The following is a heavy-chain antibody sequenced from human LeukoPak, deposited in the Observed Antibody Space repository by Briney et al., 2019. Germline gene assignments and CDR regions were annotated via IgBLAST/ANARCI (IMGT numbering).Heavy chain of an antibody. J-gene: IGHJ4*02. V-gene: IGHV4-39*01. CDR2: IYYSGST. D-gene: IGHD3-10*01. Sequence: SETLSLTCTVSGGSISSSSYYWGWIRQPPGKGLEWIGSIYYSGSTYYNPSLKSRVTISVDTSKNQFSLKLSSVTAADTAVYYCARLWFGEFRPFDYWGQGTLVTVSS. CDR3: ARLWFGEFRPFDY. CDR1: GGSISSSSYY.